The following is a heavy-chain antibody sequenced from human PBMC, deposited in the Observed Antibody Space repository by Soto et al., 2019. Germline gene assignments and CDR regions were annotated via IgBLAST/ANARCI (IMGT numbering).Heavy chain of an antibody. CDR1: GGSVSGYY. V-gene: IGHV4-34*01. Sequence: PSDTLSLTCAVCGGSVSGYYWSWIRQPPGKGLEWIGEINHSGSTNYNPSLKRRVTISVDTSKNQFSLKLSSVTAADTAVYYCARASIWFGELSGDAFDIWGQGTMVTVSS. CDR2: INHSGST. J-gene: IGHJ3*02. CDR3: ARASIWFGELSGDAFDI. D-gene: IGHD3-10*01.